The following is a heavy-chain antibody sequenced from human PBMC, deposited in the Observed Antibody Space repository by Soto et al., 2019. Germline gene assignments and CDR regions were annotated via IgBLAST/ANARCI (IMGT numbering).Heavy chain of an antibody. CDR3: PRKNSTYCCGYPFDY. D-gene: IGHD5-18*01. Sequence: SETLSRSCAVYGGSFSCYYWSGLRPPPRKGLERNGNSNHSGRANYNPSLNSPVTRSVNASKTKFSLKLSSATVADTVVYYCPRKNSTYCCGYPFDYWRKGSLVTVS. J-gene: IGHJ4*02. CDR1: GGSFSCYY. CDR2: SNHSGRA. V-gene: IGHV4-34*01.